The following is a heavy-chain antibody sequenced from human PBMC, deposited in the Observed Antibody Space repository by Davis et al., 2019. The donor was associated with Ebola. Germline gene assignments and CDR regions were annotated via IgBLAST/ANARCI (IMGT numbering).Heavy chain of an antibody. V-gene: IGHV3-21*04. Sequence: PGGSLRLSCAASGFTFSSYSMNWVRQAPGKGLEWVSSISSSSSYIYYADSVKGRFTISRDNARNSLYLQMNCLRVEDTAVYYCAKSFTLHFDIWGQGTMVTVSS. D-gene: IGHD2-15*01. CDR1: GFTFSSYS. J-gene: IGHJ3*02. CDR2: ISSSSSYI. CDR3: AKSFTLHFDI.